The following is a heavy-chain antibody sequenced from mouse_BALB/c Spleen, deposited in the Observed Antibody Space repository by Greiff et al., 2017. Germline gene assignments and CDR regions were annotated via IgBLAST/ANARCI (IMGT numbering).Heavy chain of an antibody. CDR3: AREATTATDYAMDY. V-gene: IGHV7-3*02. D-gene: IGHD1-2*01. CDR2: IRNKANGYTT. CDR1: GFTFTDYY. J-gene: IGHJ4*01. Sequence: EVQGVESGGGLVQPGGSLRLSCATSGFTFTDYYMSWVRQPPGKALEWLGFIRNKANGYTTEYSASVKGRFTISRDNSQSILYLQMNTLRAEDSATYYCAREATTATDYAMDYWGQGTSVTVSS.